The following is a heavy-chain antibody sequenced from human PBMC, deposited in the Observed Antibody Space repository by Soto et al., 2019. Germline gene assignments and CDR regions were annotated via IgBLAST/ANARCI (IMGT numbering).Heavy chain of an antibody. V-gene: IGHV4-31*03. Sequence: QVQLQESGPGLVKPSQTLSLTCTVSGGSISSGGYYWSWIRQHPGKGLEWIGYIYYSGSTYYNPSLKSRVTISVDTSKNQFSRKLSSVTAADTAVYYCAREDCSGGSCYSGYWGQGTLVTVSS. CDR3: AREDCSGGSCYSGY. D-gene: IGHD2-15*01. CDR2: IYYSGST. J-gene: IGHJ4*02. CDR1: GGSISSGGYY.